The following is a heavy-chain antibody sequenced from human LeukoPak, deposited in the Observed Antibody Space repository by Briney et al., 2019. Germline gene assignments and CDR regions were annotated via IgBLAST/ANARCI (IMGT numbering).Heavy chain of an antibody. D-gene: IGHD3-22*01. V-gene: IGHV4-59*01. Sequence: SETLSLTCTVSGGSISSYHWSWIRQPPGKGLECIGYIYYSGSTNYNPSLKSRVTISVDTSKNQFSLKLSSVTAADTAVYYCARARNYYDSSGYYYEGDAFDIWGQGTMVTVSS. CDR1: GGSISSYH. CDR3: ARARNYYDSSGYYYEGDAFDI. J-gene: IGHJ3*02. CDR2: IYYSGST.